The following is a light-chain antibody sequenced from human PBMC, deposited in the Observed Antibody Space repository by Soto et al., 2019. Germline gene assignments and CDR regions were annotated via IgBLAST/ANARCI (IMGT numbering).Light chain of an antibody. CDR2: DVN. CDR3: CSYAGSHTPWV. CDR1: SSDVGGYNY. J-gene: IGLJ3*02. V-gene: IGLV2-11*01. Sequence: QSVLTQPRSVSGSPGQSVTISCTGTSSDVGGYNYVSWYQQHPGKAPKLMIYDVNKWPSGVPDRFSGSKSGNTASLTISGLQAEDEADYHCCSYAGSHTPWVFGGGTQLTLL.